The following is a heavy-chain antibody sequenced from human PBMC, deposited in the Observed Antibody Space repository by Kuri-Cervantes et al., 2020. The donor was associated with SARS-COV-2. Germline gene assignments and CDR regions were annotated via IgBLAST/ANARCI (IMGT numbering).Heavy chain of an antibody. CDR3: ATHYDFWSAFDY. D-gene: IGHD3-3*01. CDR1: GYSISSGCY. Sequence: SETLSLTCAVSGYSISSGCYWGWIRQPPGKGLEWIGSIYHSGSTYYNPSLKSRVTISVDTSKNQFSLKLSSVTAADTAVYYCATHYDFWSAFDYWGQGTLVTVSS. J-gene: IGHJ4*02. CDR2: IYHSGST. V-gene: IGHV4-38-2*01.